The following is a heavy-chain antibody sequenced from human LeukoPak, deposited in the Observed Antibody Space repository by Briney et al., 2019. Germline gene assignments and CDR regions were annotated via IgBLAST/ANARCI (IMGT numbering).Heavy chain of an antibody. Sequence: GGSLRLSCAASGFTFSSYSMNWVRQAPGKGLEWVSSISSSSYIYYADSVKGRFTISRDNAKNSLYLQMNSLRAEDTAVYYCARDQGGYGDYISDYWGQGTLVTVSS. J-gene: IGHJ4*02. V-gene: IGHV3-21*01. CDR1: GFTFSSYS. CDR3: ARDQGGYGDYISDY. D-gene: IGHD4-17*01. CDR2: ISSSSYI.